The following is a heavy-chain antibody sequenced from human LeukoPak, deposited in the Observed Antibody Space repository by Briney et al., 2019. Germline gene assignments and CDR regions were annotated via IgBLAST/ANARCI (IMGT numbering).Heavy chain of an antibody. Sequence: SETLSLTCTVSGGSISSYYWSWIRQPAGKGLEWIGRIYTSGSTNYNPSLKSRVTMSVDTSKNQFSLKLSSVTAADTAVYYCARVRYELELSLNYYYYMDVWGKGTTVTISS. J-gene: IGHJ6*03. CDR2: IYTSGST. CDR3: ARVRYELELSLNYYYYMDV. D-gene: IGHD1-7*01. CDR1: GGSISSYY. V-gene: IGHV4-4*07.